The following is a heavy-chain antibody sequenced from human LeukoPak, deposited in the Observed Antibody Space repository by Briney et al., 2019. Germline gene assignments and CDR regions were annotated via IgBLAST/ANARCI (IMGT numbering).Heavy chain of an antibody. CDR2: ISGSGGST. CDR1: GFTFSSYA. D-gene: IGHD7-27*01. CDR3: AKDGLGIWSRGYFDY. Sequence: GGSLRLSCAASGFTFSSYAMSWVRQAPGKGLEWVSAISGSGGSTYYADSVKGRFTISRDNSKNTPYLQMNSLRAEDTAVYYCAKDGLGIWSRGYFDYWGQGTLVTVST. V-gene: IGHV3-23*01. J-gene: IGHJ4*02.